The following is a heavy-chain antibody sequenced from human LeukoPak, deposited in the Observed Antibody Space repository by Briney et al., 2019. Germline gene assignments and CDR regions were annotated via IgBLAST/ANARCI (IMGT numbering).Heavy chain of an antibody. Sequence: SETLSLTCTASGGSISSYYWSWIRQPAGKGLEWIGRIYTSGSTNYNPSLKSRVTMSVDTSKNQYSLKLSSVTAAETAVYYCARGSAVVSAFDYWGQGTLVTVSS. CDR1: GGSISSYY. CDR2: IYTSGST. D-gene: IGHD3-22*01. V-gene: IGHV4-4*07. CDR3: ARGSAVVSAFDY. J-gene: IGHJ4*02.